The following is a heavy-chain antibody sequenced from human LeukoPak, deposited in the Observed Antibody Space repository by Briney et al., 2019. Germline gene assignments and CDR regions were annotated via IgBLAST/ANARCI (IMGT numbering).Heavy chain of an antibody. CDR2: ISVYNGNT. D-gene: IGHD3-10*01. J-gene: IGHJ4*02. CDR1: GYTFTSYG. V-gene: IGHV1-18*01. Sequence: ASVKVSFKASGYTFTSYGISWVRQAPGQGLEWMGWISVYNGNTKYAQSLQGRVTMTTDTSTSTAYMELRSLRSDDTAVYYCARRNYGSGSYYGFDYWGQGTLVTVSS. CDR3: ARRNYGSGSYYGFDY.